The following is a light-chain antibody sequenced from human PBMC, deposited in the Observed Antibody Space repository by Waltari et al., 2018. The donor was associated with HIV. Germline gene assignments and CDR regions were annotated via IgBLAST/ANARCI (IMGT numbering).Light chain of an antibody. CDR3: QQYSNWPRT. Sequence: VMTQSPSTPSVSPGDRATLSCRASQSVSSNLAWYQQKPGQPPRLLIYAVSTRATGIAARFSGSGSGTEFSLTISSLQSEDYAVYYCQQYSNWPRTFGQGTKVEIK. CDR2: AVS. CDR1: QSVSSN. J-gene: IGKJ1*01. V-gene: IGKV3-15*01.